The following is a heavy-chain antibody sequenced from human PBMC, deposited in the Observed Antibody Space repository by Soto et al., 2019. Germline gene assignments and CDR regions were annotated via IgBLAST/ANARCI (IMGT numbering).Heavy chain of an antibody. D-gene: IGHD2-8*01. CDR1: GFMFSNYG. CDR3: AITNVADASFDY. Sequence: QVQLVESGGGVVHPGRSLSLSCAGSGFMFSNYGMHWVRRAPGKGLEWVVFISYDGGETFYADSVKGRFTISRDNSERTLFLHMRSLKKEDTAVYYCAITNVADASFDYWGQGTLVTVSS. V-gene: IGHV3-30*03. CDR2: ISYDGGET. J-gene: IGHJ4*02.